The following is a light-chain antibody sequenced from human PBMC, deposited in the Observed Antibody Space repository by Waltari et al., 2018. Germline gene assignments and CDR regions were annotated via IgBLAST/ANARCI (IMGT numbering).Light chain of an antibody. Sequence: QSALTQPPSASVSPGQSVTLSCTGTSSYDGGYNYVAWYQHYPGKAPKLMIYEVTKRPSGVPDRFSGSKSGNTASLTVSGLLAEDEADYYCASYEGTKSVIFGGGTKLTVL. CDR1: SSYDGGYNY. CDR3: ASYEGTKSVI. CDR2: EVT. V-gene: IGLV2-8*01. J-gene: IGLJ2*01.